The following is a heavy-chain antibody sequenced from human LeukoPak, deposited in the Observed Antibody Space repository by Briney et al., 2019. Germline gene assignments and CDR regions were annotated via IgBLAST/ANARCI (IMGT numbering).Heavy chain of an antibody. CDR1: GGSLSGYY. CDR3: ARGPNVSDFWSGYSYFQH. Sequence: SETLSLTCAVYGGSLSGYYWSWIRQPPGKGLEWIGEINHSGSTNYNPSLKSRVTISVDTSKNQFSLKLSSVTAADTAVYYCARGPNVSDFWSGYSYFQHWGQGTLVTVSS. J-gene: IGHJ1*01. CDR2: INHSGST. D-gene: IGHD3-3*01. V-gene: IGHV4-34*01.